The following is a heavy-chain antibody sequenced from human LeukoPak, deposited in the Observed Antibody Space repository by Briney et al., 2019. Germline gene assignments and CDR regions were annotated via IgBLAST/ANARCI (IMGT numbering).Heavy chain of an antibody. Sequence: GGSLRLSCAASGFTFSNYWMSWVRQAPGKGLEWVGNINQDGSEKYYVGSVKGRFTISRDNAKNSLYLQMNSLSAEDTAVYYCARGYRLNWGQGALVTVSS. J-gene: IGHJ4*02. CDR3: ARGYRLN. D-gene: IGHD3-16*01. V-gene: IGHV3-7*01. CDR1: GFTFSNYW. CDR2: INQDGSEK.